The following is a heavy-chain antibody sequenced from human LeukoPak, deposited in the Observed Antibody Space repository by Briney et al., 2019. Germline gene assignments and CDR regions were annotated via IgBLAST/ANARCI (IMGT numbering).Heavy chain of an antibody. V-gene: IGHV4-30-4*01. Sequence: SQTLSLTCTVSGGSISSGDYYWGWIRQPPGKGLEWIGYIYYSGSTYYNPSLKSRVTISVDTSKNQFSLKLSSVTAADTAVYYCARDYSNYGRYYYYGMDVWGQGTTVTVSS. D-gene: IGHD4-4*01. CDR1: GGSISSGDYY. J-gene: IGHJ6*02. CDR2: IYYSGST. CDR3: ARDYSNYGRYYYYGMDV.